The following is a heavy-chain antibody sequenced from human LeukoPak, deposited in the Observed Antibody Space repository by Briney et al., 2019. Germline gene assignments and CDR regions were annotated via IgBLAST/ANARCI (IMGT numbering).Heavy chain of an antibody. V-gene: IGHV3-74*01. CDR3: ARLKFGGAIDY. Sequence: PGGTLRLSCAASGFTFSSYWMHWVRHAPAKGLVWVSRINSDGTTTSYADSVNGRFTISRDNAKNTLYLQMNSLRAEDTAVYYCARLKFGGAIDYWGQGTLVTVSS. J-gene: IGHJ4*02. D-gene: IGHD1-26*01. CDR1: GFTFSSYW. CDR2: INSDGTTT.